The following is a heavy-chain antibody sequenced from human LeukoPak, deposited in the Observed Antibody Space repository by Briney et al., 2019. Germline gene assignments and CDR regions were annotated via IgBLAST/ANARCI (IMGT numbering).Heavy chain of an antibody. Sequence: GRSLRLSCAASGFTFNSYAMHWVRQGPGKGLEWVAVMSHDGSNINYAGSVQGRFTISRDDSKDTLYLQMNSLRLEDTAVYYCARASDRMYDEFWEGYFSSFDFWGQGTLVTVSS. CDR1: GFTFNSYA. D-gene: IGHD3-3*01. CDR3: ARASDRMYDEFWEGYFSSFDF. J-gene: IGHJ4*02. CDR2: MSHDGSNI. V-gene: IGHV3-30-3*01.